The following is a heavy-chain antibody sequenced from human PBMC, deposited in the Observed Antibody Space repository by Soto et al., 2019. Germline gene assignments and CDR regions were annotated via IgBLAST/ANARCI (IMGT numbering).Heavy chain of an antibody. CDR2: INAGSGSS. CDR1: GYTFTRYA. CDR3: ARERAVSANFFDY. Sequence: ASVKVSCKASGYTFTRYAIHWVRQAPGQGLEWMGWINAGSGSSRYSQNFQGRVTITRDTPASTAYMELNSLVFEDTGVYFCARERAVSANFFDYWGQGTLVTVSS. D-gene: IGHD2-21*02. V-gene: IGHV1-3*01. J-gene: IGHJ4*02.